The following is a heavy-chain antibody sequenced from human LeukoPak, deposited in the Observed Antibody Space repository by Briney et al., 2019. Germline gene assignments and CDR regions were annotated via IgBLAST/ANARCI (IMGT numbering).Heavy chain of an antibody. D-gene: IGHD3-22*01. Sequence: ASVKVSCKASGYTFTSYGISWVRQAPGQGLEWMGWISAYSGNTNYAQKLQGRVTMTTDTSTSTAYMELRSLRSDDTAVYYCARVAPGERLHYYDSSGYYHGGYYFDYWGQGTLVTVSS. J-gene: IGHJ4*02. V-gene: IGHV1-18*01. CDR3: ARVAPGERLHYYDSSGYYHGGYYFDY. CDR2: ISAYSGNT. CDR1: GYTFTSYG.